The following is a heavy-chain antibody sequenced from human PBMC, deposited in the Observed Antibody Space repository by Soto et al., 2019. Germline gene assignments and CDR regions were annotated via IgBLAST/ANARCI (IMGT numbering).Heavy chain of an antibody. D-gene: IGHD3-16*02. CDR1: GYTFTSYD. CDR2: MNPNSGNT. CDR3: ARGPIYDYIWGSYRYGEGYYFDY. J-gene: IGHJ4*02. V-gene: IGHV1-8*01. Sequence: ASVKVSCKASGYTFTSYDINWVRQATGQGLEWMGWMNPNSGNTGYAQKFQGRVTMTRNTSISTAYMELSSLRSEDTAVYYCARGPIYDYIWGSYRYGEGYYFDYWGQGTLVPVSS.